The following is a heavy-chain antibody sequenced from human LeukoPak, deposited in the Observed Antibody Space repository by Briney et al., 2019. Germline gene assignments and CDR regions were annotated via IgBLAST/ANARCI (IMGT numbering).Heavy chain of an antibody. J-gene: IGHJ4*02. Sequence: GASVKVSCKASGYTFTGYYMHWVRQAPGQGLEWMGRIIPIFGTANYAQKFQGRVTITTDESTSTAYMELSSLRSEDTAVYYCARGAAYCGGDCRKPFDYWGQGTLVTVSS. CDR2: IIPIFGTA. D-gene: IGHD2-21*02. V-gene: IGHV1-69*05. CDR3: ARGAAYCGGDCRKPFDY. CDR1: GYTFTGYY.